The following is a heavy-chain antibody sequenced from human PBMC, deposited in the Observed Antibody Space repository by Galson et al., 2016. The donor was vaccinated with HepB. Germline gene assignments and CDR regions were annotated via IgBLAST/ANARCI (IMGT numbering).Heavy chain of an antibody. J-gene: IGHJ4*02. D-gene: IGHD6-19*01. V-gene: IGHV4-4*07. CDR1: GGSISGHF. CDR2: IYSSGST. Sequence: SETLSLTCTVSGGSISGHFWSWIRQSADKKLEWIGRIYSSGSTNFNPSLKSRLSMAVDTSKNQLSLKLASVTAADTAVYFCAREHHSAVAIFDSWGQGTLLTVSS. CDR3: AREHHSAVAIFDS.